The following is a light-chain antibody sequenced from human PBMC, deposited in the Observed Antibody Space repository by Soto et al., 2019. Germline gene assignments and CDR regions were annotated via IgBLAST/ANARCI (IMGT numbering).Light chain of an antibody. Sequence: IQMTQSPSSLSASIGDRVTITCRASQTIDTYINWYQQKPGKAPILLIYGASTLESGAPSGFSGSGSGTDFTLTISCLQSEDFATYYCQQYYSFPRTFGQGTKVEIK. J-gene: IGKJ1*01. V-gene: IGKV1-8*01. CDR1: QTIDTY. CDR2: GAS. CDR3: QQYYSFPRT.